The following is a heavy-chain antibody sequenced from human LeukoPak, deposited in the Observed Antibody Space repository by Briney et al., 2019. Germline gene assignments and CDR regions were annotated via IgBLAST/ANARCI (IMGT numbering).Heavy chain of an antibody. CDR3: ARALEDIVVVPAADY. CDR2: ISAYNGNT. V-gene: IGHV1-18*01. D-gene: IGHD2-2*01. J-gene: IGHJ4*02. CDR1: GYTFTSYG. Sequence: ASVKVSCKASGYTFTSYGISWVRQAPGQGLEWMGWISAYNGNTNYAQKLQGRVTMTTDTSTSTAYMELRSLRSDDTAVYYCARALEDIVVVPAADYWGQGTLVTVSP.